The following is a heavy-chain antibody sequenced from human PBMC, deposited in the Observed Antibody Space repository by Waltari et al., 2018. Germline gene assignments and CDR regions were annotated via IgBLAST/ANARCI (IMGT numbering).Heavy chain of an antibody. D-gene: IGHD3-10*01. Sequence: QVQLVQSGAEVKKPGSSVKVSCKASGGTFSSYAISWVRQAPGQGLEWMGGIIPIFGTANYAQKFQGRVTITADESTSTAYMELSSLRSEDTAVYYCARYGSGSYRPYYYYGMDVWGQGTTVTVSS. CDR3: ARYGSGSYRPYYYYGMDV. CDR2: IIPIFGTA. V-gene: IGHV1-69*01. J-gene: IGHJ6*02. CDR1: GGTFSSYA.